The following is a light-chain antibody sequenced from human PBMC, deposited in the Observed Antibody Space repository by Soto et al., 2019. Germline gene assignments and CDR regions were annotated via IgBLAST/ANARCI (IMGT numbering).Light chain of an antibody. CDR1: QSVSSN. V-gene: IGKV3-15*01. Sequence: KGMSQSPSTLSVSTGGRATLSCRASQSVSSNLAWYQQKPGQAPRLLIYGASTRATGIPARFSGSGSGTEFTLTISSLQSEDFAVYYCQQYNNWPQTFGQGTKVAI. J-gene: IGKJ1*01. CDR3: QQYNNWPQT. CDR2: GAS.